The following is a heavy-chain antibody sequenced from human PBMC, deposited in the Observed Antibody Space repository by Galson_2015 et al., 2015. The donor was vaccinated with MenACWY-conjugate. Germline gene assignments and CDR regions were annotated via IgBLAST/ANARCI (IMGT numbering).Heavy chain of an antibody. CDR1: GFTFSTYH. CDR3: ARTRASSSTWYRGGAFDM. CDR2: ISTGSSTV. J-gene: IGHJ3*02. Sequence: SLRLSCAASGFTFSTYHMNWVRQAPGKGLEWISYISTGSSTVYYADSVKGRFTTSRDNVKNSLYLQMNSLRAEDTAVYYCARTRASSSTWYRGGAFDMWGQGTLVTVSS. D-gene: IGHD6-13*01. V-gene: IGHV3-48*01.